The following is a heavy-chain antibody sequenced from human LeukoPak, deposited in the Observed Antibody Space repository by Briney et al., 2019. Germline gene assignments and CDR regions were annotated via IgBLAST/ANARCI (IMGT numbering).Heavy chain of an antibody. Sequence: SETLPLTCTVSGGSIRSYYWSWIRQAPGKGLEWIGYIYHTGNTNCNPSLKSRVTISVDTSKNQFSLKLSSVTAADTSAYYCATKVGDGTAYDSWGQGTLVTVSS. J-gene: IGHJ4*02. CDR2: IYHTGNT. CDR1: GGSIRSYY. D-gene: IGHD3/OR15-3a*01. CDR3: ATKVGDGTAYDS. V-gene: IGHV4-4*08.